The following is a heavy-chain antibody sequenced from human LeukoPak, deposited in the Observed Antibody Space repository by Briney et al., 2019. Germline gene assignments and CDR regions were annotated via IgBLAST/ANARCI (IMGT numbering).Heavy chain of an antibody. CDR2: INFDGNT. J-gene: IGHJ4*02. CDR3: AVQWLGLDH. CDR1: GFTVSNYW. V-gene: IGHV3-74*01. Sequence: QPGGSLRLSCAASGFTVSNYWMHWVRQAPGKGLVWVSRINFDGNTNYADSVKGRFTISRDSAKNTLYLQMNSLRDEDTAVYYCAVQWLGLDHWGQGTLVTVSS. D-gene: IGHD6-19*01.